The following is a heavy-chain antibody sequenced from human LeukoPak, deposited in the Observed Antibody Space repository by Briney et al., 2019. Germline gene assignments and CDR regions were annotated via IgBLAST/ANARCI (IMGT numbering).Heavy chain of an antibody. CDR3: TRDHGLDV. V-gene: IGHV3-74*01. CDR1: GFTFSSYW. J-gene: IGHJ6*02. CDR2: INSDGSAA. Sequence: GGSLRLSCAASGFTFSSYWMSWVRQAPGKGLMWVSQINSDGSAASCADPVKGRCTISRDNAKNMLYLEMNSLRVEDTAVYFCTRDHGLDVWGQGTTVTVSS.